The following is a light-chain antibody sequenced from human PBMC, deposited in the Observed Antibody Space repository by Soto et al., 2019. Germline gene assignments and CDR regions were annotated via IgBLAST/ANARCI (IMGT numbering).Light chain of an antibody. Sequence: DVQMTQSPSSLSASVGDRITIPCRASQSISSWLAWYQQKPGKAPKLLIYKASSLESGVPSRFSGSGSGTEFTLTIRSLQPDDFATYYCQQYNSYPWTFGQGTKVDIK. J-gene: IGKJ1*01. CDR1: QSISSW. CDR2: KAS. V-gene: IGKV1-5*03. CDR3: QQYNSYPWT.